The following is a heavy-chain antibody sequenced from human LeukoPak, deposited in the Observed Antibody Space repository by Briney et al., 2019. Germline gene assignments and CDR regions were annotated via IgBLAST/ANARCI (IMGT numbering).Heavy chain of an antibody. CDR3: ARNYGDYVPGY. CDR1: GFTVSSNY. Sequence: PGGSLRLSCAASGFTVSSNYRSWVRQAPGKGLEWVSVIYSGGSTYYADSVKGRFTISRDNSKNTLYLQMNSLRAEDTAVYYCARNYGDYVPGYWGQGTLVTVSS. J-gene: IGHJ4*02. V-gene: IGHV3-66*01. CDR2: IYSGGST. D-gene: IGHD4-17*01.